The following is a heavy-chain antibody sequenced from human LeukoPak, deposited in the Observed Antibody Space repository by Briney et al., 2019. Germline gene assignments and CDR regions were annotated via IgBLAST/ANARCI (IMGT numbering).Heavy chain of an antibody. CDR2: ISSSGDTI. D-gene: IGHD3-22*01. CDR1: GFTFSDYY. Sequence: GGSLRLSCAASGFTFSDYYMNWIRQAPGKGLEWVSYISSSGDTIYYADSVKGRLTISRDNAESSLFLQMNSLRAEDTAVYYCARDYYDTSGHNSGFDYWGQGTLVTVSS. CDR3: ARDYYDTSGHNSGFDY. V-gene: IGHV3-11*01. J-gene: IGHJ4*02.